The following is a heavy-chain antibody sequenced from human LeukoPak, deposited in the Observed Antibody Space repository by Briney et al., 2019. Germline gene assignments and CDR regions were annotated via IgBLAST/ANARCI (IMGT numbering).Heavy chain of an antibody. CDR1: GGSFSGYY. Sequence: SETLSLTCAVYGGSFSGYYWSWIRQPPGKGLEWIGEINHSGSTNYNPSLKSRVTISVDTSKNQFSLKLSSVTAADTAVYYCASPLIAVNGYWGQGTLVTVSS. D-gene: IGHD6-19*01. CDR3: ASPLIAVNGY. V-gene: IGHV4-34*01. J-gene: IGHJ4*02. CDR2: INHSGST.